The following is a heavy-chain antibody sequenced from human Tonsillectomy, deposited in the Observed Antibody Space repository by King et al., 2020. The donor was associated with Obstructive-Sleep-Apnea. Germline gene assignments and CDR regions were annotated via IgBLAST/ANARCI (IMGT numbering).Heavy chain of an antibody. V-gene: IGHV5-51*01. D-gene: IGHD3-22*01. CDR3: AVDYDTSGYYYGLDY. Sequence: QLVQSGAEVKKPGESLKISCQGSGYTFTSHWIAWVRQMPGKGLEWMGITFPGDSISIYSPSFQGQVTFSAYESISTAYLQWSSLKASDTAIYYCAVDYDTSGYYYGLDYWGQGTLVTVSS. CDR2: TFPGDSIS. J-gene: IGHJ4*02. CDR1: GYTFTSHW.